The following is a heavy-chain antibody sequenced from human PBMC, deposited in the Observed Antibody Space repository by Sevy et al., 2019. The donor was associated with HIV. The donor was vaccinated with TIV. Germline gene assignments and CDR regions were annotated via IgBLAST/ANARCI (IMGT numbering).Heavy chain of an antibody. CDR1: GINFSGYW. J-gene: IGHJ4*02. CDR3: ARDNAGYDF. Sequence: GGSLRLSCAASASGINFSGYWMSWVRQVTGKGLEWVANINEDGTKDYYVGSVKGRFTISRDNAKKSLYLQMNTVRVEDTAVYYCARDNAGYDFWGQGTLVTVSS. CDR2: INEDGTKD. V-gene: IGHV3-7*01. D-gene: IGHD5-12*01.